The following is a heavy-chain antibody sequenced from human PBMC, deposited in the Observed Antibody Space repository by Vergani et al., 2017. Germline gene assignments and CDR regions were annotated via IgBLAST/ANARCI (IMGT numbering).Heavy chain of an antibody. J-gene: IGHJ6*02. Sequence: EVQLVESGGGLVQPGRSLRLSCTASGFTFGDYAMSWVRQAPGKGLEWVGFIRSKAYGGTTEYAASVKGRFTISRDDSKSIAYLQMNSLKTEDTAVYYCTRDRGYYGSGSYWKTNYYYYGMDVWGQGTTVTVSS. D-gene: IGHD3-10*01. V-gene: IGHV3-49*04. CDR3: TRDRGYYGSGSYWKTNYYYYGMDV. CDR2: IRSKAYGGTT. CDR1: GFTFGDYA.